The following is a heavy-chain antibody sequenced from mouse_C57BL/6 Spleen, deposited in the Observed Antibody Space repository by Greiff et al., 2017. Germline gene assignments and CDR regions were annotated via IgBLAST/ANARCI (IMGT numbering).Heavy chain of an antibody. CDR2: INPNYGTT. CDR1: GYSFTDYN. V-gene: IGHV1-39*01. Sequence: EVKLMESGPELVKPGASVKISCKASGYSFTDYNMNWVKQSNGKSLEWIGVINPNYGTTSYNQKFKGKATLTVDQSSSTAYMQLNSLTSEDSAVYYCARGDYYDYDGFEGDYWGQGTSVTVSS. CDR3: ARGDYYDYDGFEGDY. D-gene: IGHD2-4*01. J-gene: IGHJ4*01.